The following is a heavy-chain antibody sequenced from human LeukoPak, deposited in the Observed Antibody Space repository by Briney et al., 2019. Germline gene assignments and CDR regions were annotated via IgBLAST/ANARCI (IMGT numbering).Heavy chain of an antibody. CDR1: GGTFSSYA. V-gene: IGHV1-69*05. CDR2: IIPIFGTA. CDR3: ARQYCSSTSCYEGDAFDI. D-gene: IGHD2-2*01. J-gene: IGHJ3*02. Sequence: ASVKVSCKASGGTFSSYAISWVRQAPGQGLEWMGRIIPIFGTANYAQKFQGRVTITTDESTSTAYMELSSLRSEDTAVYYCARQYCSSTSCYEGDAFDIWGQGTMVTVSS.